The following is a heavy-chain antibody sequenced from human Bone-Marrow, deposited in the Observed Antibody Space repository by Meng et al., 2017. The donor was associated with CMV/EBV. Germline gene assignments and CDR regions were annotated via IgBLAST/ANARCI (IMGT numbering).Heavy chain of an antibody. CDR1: GFTFSYYD. D-gene: IGHD3-3*01. CDR3: ARVAIRSGFGMDV. V-gene: IGHV3-13*01. CDR2: ISAAGDT. Sequence: GESPKISCPASGFTFSYYDMHWVRQATGKGLEWVSGISAAGDTYYPASVKGRFSISRENAKNSFYLQMNSLRAGDTAVYYCARVAIRSGFGMDVWGLGTTVTVSS. J-gene: IGHJ6*02.